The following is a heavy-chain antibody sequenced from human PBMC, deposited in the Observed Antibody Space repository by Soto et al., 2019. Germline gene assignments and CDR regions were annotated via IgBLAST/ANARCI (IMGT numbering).Heavy chain of an antibody. CDR3: TRVGYYDILTGYIHYYYGMDV. J-gene: IGHJ6*02. Sequence: PGGSLRLSCTASGFTFGDYAMSWFRQAPGKGLEWVGFIRSKAYGGTTEYAASVKGRFTISRDDSKSIAYLQMNSLKTEDTAVYYCTRVGYYDILTGYIHYYYGMDVWGQGTTVTVSS. CDR2: IRSKAYGGTT. V-gene: IGHV3-49*03. CDR1: GFTFGDYA. D-gene: IGHD3-9*01.